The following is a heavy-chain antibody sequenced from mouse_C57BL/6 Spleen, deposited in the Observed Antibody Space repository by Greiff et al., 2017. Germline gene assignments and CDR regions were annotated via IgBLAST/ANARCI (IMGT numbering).Heavy chain of an antibody. CDR3: AREGGDGSSYEDYAMDY. J-gene: IGHJ4*01. CDR1: GYTFTSYG. Sequence: VQLVESGAELARPGASVKLSCKASGYTFTSYGISWVKQRTGQGLEWIGEIYPRSGNTYYNEKFKGKATLTADKSSSTAYMELRSLTSEDSAVYFCAREGGDGSSYEDYAMDYWGQGTSVTVSS. CDR2: IYPRSGNT. D-gene: IGHD1-1*01. V-gene: IGHV1-81*01.